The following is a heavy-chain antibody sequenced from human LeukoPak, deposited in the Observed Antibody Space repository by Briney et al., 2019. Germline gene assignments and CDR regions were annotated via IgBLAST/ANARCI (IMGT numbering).Heavy chain of an antibody. CDR1: GGSFSSYY. D-gene: IGHD3-22*01. Sequence: PSETLSLTCTVSGGSFSSYYWSWIRQPAGEGLEWIGRIYTSGSTNYNPSLKSRVTMSVDTSKNQFSLKLSSVTAADTAVYYCARDGYYYDSSGYYEKMYYFDYWGQGTLVTVSS. J-gene: IGHJ4*02. CDR3: ARDGYYYDSSGYYEKMYYFDY. V-gene: IGHV4-4*07. CDR2: IYTSGST.